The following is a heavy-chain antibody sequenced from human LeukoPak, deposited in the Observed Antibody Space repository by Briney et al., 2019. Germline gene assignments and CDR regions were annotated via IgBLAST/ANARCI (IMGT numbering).Heavy chain of an antibody. V-gene: IGHV3-30-3*01. Sequence: GRSLRLSCAASGFTFSSYAMHWVRQAPGKGLEWVAVISYDGSNKYYADSVKGRFTISRDNSKNTLYLQMNSLRAEDTAVYYCAIGGLTTIDFWGQGTLVTVSS. D-gene: IGHD2-21*02. CDR3: AIGGLTTIDF. CDR1: GFTFSSYA. CDR2: ISYDGSNK. J-gene: IGHJ4*02.